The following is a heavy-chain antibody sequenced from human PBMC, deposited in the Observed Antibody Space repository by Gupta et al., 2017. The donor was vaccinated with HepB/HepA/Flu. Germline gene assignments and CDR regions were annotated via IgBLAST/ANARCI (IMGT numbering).Heavy chain of an antibody. D-gene: IGHD6-19*01. Sequence: EVQLVESGGGLVQPGRSLRLSCAASGFTFDDYAMHWVRQAPGKGLEWGSSISWNSGTIAYADSGKGRFTLSRDNAKNSLYLRMNSLRAEDTALYYCAKGQGYDSGCDFDYGGQGTLVTVSS. CDR2: ISWNSGTI. V-gene: IGHV3-9*01. CDR1: GFTFDDYA. CDR3: AKGQGYDSGCDFDY. J-gene: IGHJ4*02.